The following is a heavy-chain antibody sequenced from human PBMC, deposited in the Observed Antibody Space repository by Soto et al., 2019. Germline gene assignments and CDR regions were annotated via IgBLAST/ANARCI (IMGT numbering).Heavy chain of an antibody. D-gene: IGHD2-2*01. CDR2: IFPDDSDT. Sequence: GESLKISCKVSGYSFTTNWIAWVRQRPGKGLEWLGSIFPDDSDTRYSPSFQGQVTISVDKAVTTAYLQWSSLKASDSAMYYCARLIGSSSWFDLWGQGALVTVSS. CDR1: GYSFTTNW. J-gene: IGHJ5*02. V-gene: IGHV5-51*01. CDR3: ARLIGSSSWFDL.